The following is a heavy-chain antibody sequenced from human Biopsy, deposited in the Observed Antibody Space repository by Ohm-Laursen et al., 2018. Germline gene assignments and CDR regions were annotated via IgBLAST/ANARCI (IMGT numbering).Heavy chain of an antibody. CDR2: VTGSGRST. CDR3: AKGRSGGTGHGNWFDP. J-gene: IGHJ5*02. Sequence: SLRLSCSASGFTFSGYAMSWVRQGPEKGLEWGSVVTGSGRSTYYTDSVKGRFSISRDNSKNTLYLPMNSLRVEDTAVYYWAKGRSGGTGHGNWFDPWGQGTLVIVSS. V-gene: IGHV3-23*01. D-gene: IGHD3-10*01. CDR1: GFTFSGYA.